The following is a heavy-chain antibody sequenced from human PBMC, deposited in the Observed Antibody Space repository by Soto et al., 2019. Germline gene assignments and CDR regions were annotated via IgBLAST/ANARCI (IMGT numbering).Heavy chain of an antibody. CDR3: AKDIRSSTDYYGMDV. V-gene: IGHV3-9*01. CDR1: GFTFNEYS. Sequence: GGSLRLSCAASGFTFNEYSMHWVRQAPGKGLEWVSGISWNSGSFGYTDSVKGRFTISRDNAKNSLYLEMNSLRPEDTALYYCAKDIRSSTDYYGMDVWGQGTTVTVSS. J-gene: IGHJ6*02. D-gene: IGHD3-10*01. CDR2: ISWNSGSF.